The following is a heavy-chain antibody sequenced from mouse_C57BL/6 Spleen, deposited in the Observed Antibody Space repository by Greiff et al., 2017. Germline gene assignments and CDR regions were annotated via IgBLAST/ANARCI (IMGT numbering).Heavy chain of an antibody. CDR2: IDPSDSYT. CDR1: GYTFTSYW. V-gene: IGHV1-50*01. D-gene: IGHD1-1*02. Sequence: VQLQQPGAELVKPGASVKLSCKASGYTFTSYWMQWVKQRPGQGLEWIGEIDPSDSYTNYNQKFKGKATLTVDTSSSTAYMQLSSLTSEDSAVYDCARSLYGPYAMDYWGQGTSVTVSS. J-gene: IGHJ4*01. CDR3: ARSLYGPYAMDY.